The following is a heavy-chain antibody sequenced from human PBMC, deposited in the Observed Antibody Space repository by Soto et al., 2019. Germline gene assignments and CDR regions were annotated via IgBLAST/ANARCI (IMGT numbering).Heavy chain of an antibody. J-gene: IGHJ4*02. Sequence: EVHVLESGGGLVQPGGSLRLSCGASGFDFSSYAMSWVRQAPVKGLEWVSGIGGSGDNIYYADSVKGRFTISRDNSKNSLYLEMNSLRAEDTAVYYCARESEDLTSNFDYWGQGTLVTVSS. CDR3: ARESEDLTSNFDY. V-gene: IGHV3-23*01. CDR1: GFDFSSYA. CDR2: IGGSGDNI.